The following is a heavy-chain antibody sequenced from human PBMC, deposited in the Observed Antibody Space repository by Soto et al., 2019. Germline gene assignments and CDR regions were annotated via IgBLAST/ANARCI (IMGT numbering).Heavy chain of an antibody. D-gene: IGHD3-22*01. CDR2: IWYDGSNK. CDR1: GFTFSSYG. Sequence: PGGSRRISCAASGFTFSSYGMHWVRQAPGKGLEWVAVIWYDGSNKYYADSVKGRFTISRDNSKNTLYLQMNSLRAEDTAVYYCARASGITMIVGDAFDIWGQGTMVTVS. CDR3: ARASGITMIVGDAFDI. V-gene: IGHV3-33*01. J-gene: IGHJ3*02.